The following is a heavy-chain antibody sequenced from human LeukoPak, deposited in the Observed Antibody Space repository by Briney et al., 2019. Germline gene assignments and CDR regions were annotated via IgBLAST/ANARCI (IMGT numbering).Heavy chain of an antibody. V-gene: IGHV4-39*02. D-gene: IGHD3-22*01. CDR3: AREPVTMIVKFDY. Sequence: SETLSLTCTVSGGSISSSSYYWGWIRQPPGKGLEWIGSIYYSGSTYYNPSLKSRVTISVDTSKNQFSLKLSSVTAADTAVYYCAREPVTMIVKFDYWGQGTLVTVSS. J-gene: IGHJ4*02. CDR1: GGSISSSSYY. CDR2: IYYSGST.